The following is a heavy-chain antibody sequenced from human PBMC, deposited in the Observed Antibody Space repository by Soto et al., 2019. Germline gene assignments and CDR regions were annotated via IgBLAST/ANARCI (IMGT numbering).Heavy chain of an antibody. CDR2: IYYSGST. V-gene: IGHV4-39*01. D-gene: IGHD1-26*01. CDR3: ASSKAKVGATVDY. CDR1: GGSISSSSNY. Sequence: QLQLQESGPGLVKPSETLSLTCTVSGGSISSSSNYWGWIRQPPGKGLEWIGSIYYSGSTYYNPSLKILVTIAEDTSKRQFSRKLSSVTAADTAVYYCASSKAKVGATVDYWGQGTLVTVSS. J-gene: IGHJ4*02.